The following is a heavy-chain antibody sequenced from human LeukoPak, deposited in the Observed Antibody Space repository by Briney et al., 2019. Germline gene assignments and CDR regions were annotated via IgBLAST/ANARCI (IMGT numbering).Heavy chain of an antibody. V-gene: IGHV4-59*11. CDR1: GGSISGHY. CDR2: IHYSGRP. D-gene: IGHD3-16*01. J-gene: IGHJ6*02. Sequence: PSETLSHTCTVSGGSISGHYWTGIGQPPGKGLEGIGQIHYSGRPDYKHCLNSRVPISVDTSKNQLSLKVTSVTGADAAVYYCARFGVDYDMDVWGQGTTVTVSS. CDR3: ARFGVDYDMDV.